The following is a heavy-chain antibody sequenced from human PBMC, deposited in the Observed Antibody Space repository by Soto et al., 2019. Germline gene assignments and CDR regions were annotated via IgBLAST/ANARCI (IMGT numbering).Heavy chain of an antibody. CDR3: ARGRSRFYYGSGSYYRYYYYYGMDV. V-gene: IGHV4-34*01. CDR1: GGSFSGYF. CDR2: ISHSGSR. Sequence: SETLSLTCVVSGGSFSGYFWTWIRQSPGRGLEWIGEISHSGSRNYNPAFQSRVIISVDSSKNHVSLKLSSVTAADTAVYYCARGRSRFYYGSGSYYRYYYYYGMDVWGQGTTVTVSS. J-gene: IGHJ6*02. D-gene: IGHD3-10*01.